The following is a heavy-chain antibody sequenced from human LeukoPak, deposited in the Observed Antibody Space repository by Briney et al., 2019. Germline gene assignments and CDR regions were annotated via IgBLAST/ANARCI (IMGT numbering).Heavy chain of an antibody. CDR3: ARQVSGWYSY. J-gene: IGHJ4*02. V-gene: IGHV5-51*01. CDR2: IYPGDSDT. D-gene: IGHD6-19*01. Sequence: GESLKISCKGSGYRFSSYWIGWVRQMPGKGLDWMGIIYPGDSDTRYSPSFQGQVTISADKSISTAYLQWSSLKASDTAIYYCARQVSGWYSYWGQGTLVTVSS. CDR1: GYRFSSYW.